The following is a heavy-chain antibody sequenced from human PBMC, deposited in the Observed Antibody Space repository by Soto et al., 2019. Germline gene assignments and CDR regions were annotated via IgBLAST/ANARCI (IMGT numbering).Heavy chain of an antibody. CDR2: INPNSGGT. Sequence: QVQLVQSGAEVKKPGASVKVSCKASGYTFTGYYMHWVRQAPGQGLEWMGWINPNSGGTNYAQKFRGRVTMTRDTSISTAYMELSRLRSDDTAVYYCARARYYGSGSLDAFDIWGQGTMVTVSS. D-gene: IGHD3-10*01. V-gene: IGHV1-2*02. CDR3: ARARYYGSGSLDAFDI. J-gene: IGHJ3*02. CDR1: GYTFTGYY.